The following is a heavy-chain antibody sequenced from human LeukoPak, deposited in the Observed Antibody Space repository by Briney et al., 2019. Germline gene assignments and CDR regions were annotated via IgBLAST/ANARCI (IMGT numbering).Heavy chain of an antibody. CDR2: INTNTGNP. CDR1: GYTFTNYA. CDR3: ARDWGDYDFWSGYSTIFDY. D-gene: IGHD3-3*01. Sequence: ASVKVSCKASGYTFTNYAMNWVRQAPGQGLEWMGWINTNTGNPTYAQGFTGRFVFSLGTSVSTAYLQISSLKAEDTAVYYCARDWGDYDFWSGYSTIFDYWGQGTLVTVSS. V-gene: IGHV7-4-1*02. J-gene: IGHJ4*02.